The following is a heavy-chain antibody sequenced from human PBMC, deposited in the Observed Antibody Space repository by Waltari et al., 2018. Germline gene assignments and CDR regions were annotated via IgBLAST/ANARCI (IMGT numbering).Heavy chain of an antibody. D-gene: IGHD2-21*02. J-gene: IGHJ2*01. V-gene: IGHV4-59*01. Sequence: QVQLQESGPGLVKPSATLSLTCTVSAGSISSYYWSWLRKPPGKGLAWIGYIYYSGSTNYNPSLKSRVTISVDTSKNQFSLKLSSVTAADTAVYYCARETYGRHIVVVTAPHWYFDLWGRGTLVTVSS. CDR2: IYYSGST. CDR3: ARETYGRHIVVVTAPHWYFDL. CDR1: AGSISSYY.